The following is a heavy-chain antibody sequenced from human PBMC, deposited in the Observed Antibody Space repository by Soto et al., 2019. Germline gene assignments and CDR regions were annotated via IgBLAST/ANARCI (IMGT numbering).Heavy chain of an antibody. D-gene: IGHD3-16*01. CDR2: ISYDGSNK. J-gene: IGHJ3*02. CDR3: ARDFGDSTSDAFDI. CDR1: GFTFSSYA. V-gene: IGHV3-30-3*01. Sequence: HPGGSLRLSCAASGFTFSSYAMHWVRQAPGKGLEWVAVISYDGSNKYYADSVKGRFTISRDNSKNTLYLQMNSLRAEDTAVYYCARDFGDSTSDAFDIWGQGTMVTGSS.